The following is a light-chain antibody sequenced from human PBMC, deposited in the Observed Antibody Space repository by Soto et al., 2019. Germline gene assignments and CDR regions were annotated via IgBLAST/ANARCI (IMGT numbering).Light chain of an antibody. V-gene: IGKV1-9*01. CDR2: AAS. J-gene: IGKJ4*01. CDR1: QGISSY. Sequence: DIQLTQSPSFLSASVGDRVTITCRANQGISSYLAWYQQKPGKAPKLLIYAASSLQSGVPSRFSGSGSETEFSLTIRALQPEDFATYYCQQLSRYPLTFGGGTKVDIK. CDR3: QQLSRYPLT.